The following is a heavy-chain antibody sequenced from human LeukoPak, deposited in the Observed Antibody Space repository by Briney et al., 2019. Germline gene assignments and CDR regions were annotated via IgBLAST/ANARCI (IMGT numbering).Heavy chain of an antibody. J-gene: IGHJ4*02. CDR2: INHSGST. D-gene: IGHD3-3*01. Sequence: SETLSLTCAVYGGSFSGYYWSWIRQPPGKGLEWIGEINHSGSTNYNPSLKSRVTISVDTSKNQFSLTLSSVTAADTAVYYCARGARRLRFLPDYWGQGTLVTVSS. CDR3: ARGARRLRFLPDY. CDR1: GGSFSGYY. V-gene: IGHV4-34*01.